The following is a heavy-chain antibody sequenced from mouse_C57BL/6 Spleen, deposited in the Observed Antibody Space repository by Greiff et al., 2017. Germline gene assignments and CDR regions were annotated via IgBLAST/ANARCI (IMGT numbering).Heavy chain of an antibody. CDR3: ARWEEFAY. CDR1: GYTFTSYW. V-gene: IGHV1-64*01. J-gene: IGHJ3*01. Sequence: QVQLKQSGAELVKPGASVKLSCKASGYTFTSYWMHWVKQRPGQGLEWIGMIHPNSGSTNYNEKFKSKTTLTVDKSSSTAYMHLSSLTSEDSAVYYCARWEEFAYWGQGTLVTVSA. CDR2: IHPNSGST. D-gene: IGHD4-1*01.